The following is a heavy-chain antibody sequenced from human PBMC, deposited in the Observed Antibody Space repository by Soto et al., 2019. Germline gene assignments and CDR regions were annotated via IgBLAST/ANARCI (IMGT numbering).Heavy chain of an antibody. V-gene: IGHV3-33*01. CDR1: GFTFSSYG. CDR2: IWYDGSNK. CDR3: AIRASYYDSSGYFDY. D-gene: IGHD3-22*01. Sequence: GGSLRLSCAASGFTFSSYGMHWVRQAPGKGLDWVAVIWYDGSNKYYADSVKGRFTISRDNSKNTPYLQMNSLRAEDTAVYYCAIRASYYDSSGYFDYWGQGTLVTVSS. J-gene: IGHJ4*02.